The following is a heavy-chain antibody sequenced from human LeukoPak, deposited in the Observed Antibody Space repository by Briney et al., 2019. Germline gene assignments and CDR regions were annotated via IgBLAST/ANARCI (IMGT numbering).Heavy chain of an antibody. D-gene: IGHD2-2*01. Sequence: GGSLRLSCAASGLTFSSYGMHWVRQAPGKGLGWDSYISSASGSIYYADSVKGRFTISRDNAKNSLFLQMNSLRAEDTAVYYCARLPAYCSSTSCYYDYWGQGTLVTVSS. CDR3: ARLPAYCSSTSCYYDY. V-gene: IGHV3-48*04. CDR2: ISSASGSI. CDR1: GLTFSSYG. J-gene: IGHJ4*02.